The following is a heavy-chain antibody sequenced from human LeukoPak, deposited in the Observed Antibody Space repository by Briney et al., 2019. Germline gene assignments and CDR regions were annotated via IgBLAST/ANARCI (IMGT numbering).Heavy chain of an antibody. CDR1: GYTLTELS. CDR2: FDPEDGET. CDR3: ATVMGLDSSGYYYENY. V-gene: IGHV1-24*01. D-gene: IGHD3-22*01. Sequence: GASVKVSCKVSGYTLTELSMHWVRQAPGKGLEWMGGFDPEDGETICAQKFQGRVTMTEDTSTDTAYMELSSLRSEDTAVYYCATVMGLDSSGYYYENYWGQGTLVTVSS. J-gene: IGHJ4*02.